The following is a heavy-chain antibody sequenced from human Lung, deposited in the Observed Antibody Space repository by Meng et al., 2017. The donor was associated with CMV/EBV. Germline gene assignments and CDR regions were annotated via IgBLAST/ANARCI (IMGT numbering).Heavy chain of an antibody. Sequence: SXTASGFTFGDYAMSWVRQAPGTGLEWVGFIRSKAYGGTTEYAASVKGRFTISRDDSKSIAYLQMNSLKTEDTAVYYCTRAQWELHPLDYWGQGTXVTVSS. J-gene: IGHJ4*02. CDR1: GFTFGDYA. CDR3: TRAQWELHPLDY. D-gene: IGHD1-26*01. V-gene: IGHV3-49*04. CDR2: IRSKAYGGTT.